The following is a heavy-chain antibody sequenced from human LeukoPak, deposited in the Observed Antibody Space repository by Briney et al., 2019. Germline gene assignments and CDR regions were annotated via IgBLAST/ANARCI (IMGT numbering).Heavy chain of an antibody. D-gene: IGHD5-24*01. V-gene: IGHV3-43D*03. CDR1: GFTFDDYA. J-gene: IGHJ4*02. CDR2: ISWDGGST. CDR3: AKTLEMATIGCFDY. Sequence: GGSLRLSCAASGFTFDDYAMHWVRQAPGKGLGWVSLISWDGGSTYYADSVKGRFTISRDNSKNSLYLQMNSLRAEDTALYYCAKTLEMATIGCFDYWGQGTLVTVSS.